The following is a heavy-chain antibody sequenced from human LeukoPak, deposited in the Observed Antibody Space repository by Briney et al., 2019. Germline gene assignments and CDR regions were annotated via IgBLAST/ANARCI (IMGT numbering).Heavy chain of an antibody. CDR1: GFTFSSYA. CDR2: ISYDGSNK. D-gene: IGHD1-26*01. V-gene: IGHV3-30*04. Sequence: GGSLRLSCAASGFTFSSYAMHWVRQAPGKGLEWVAVISYDGSNKYYADSVKGRFTISRDNSKNTLYLQMNSLRAEDTAVYYCAKDGKSEWELPEYFDYWGQGTLVTVSS. CDR3: AKDGKSEWELPEYFDY. J-gene: IGHJ4*02.